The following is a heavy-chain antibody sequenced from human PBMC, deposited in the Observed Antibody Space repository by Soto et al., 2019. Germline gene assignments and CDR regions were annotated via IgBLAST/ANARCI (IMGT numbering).Heavy chain of an antibody. CDR1: DGSVSSGSYY. J-gene: IGHJ5*01. CDR3: ARDSYPWFDS. V-gene: IGHV4-61*01. D-gene: IGHD1-26*01. CDR2: LYSSGTT. Sequence: SETLSLTCTVSDGSVSSGSYYWSWVRQPPGKGLEWIGYLYSSGTTNYNPSLKSRVTISVDTSKNKFSLKLTSVTPADTAVYYCARDSYPWFDSWGQGTLVTVSS.